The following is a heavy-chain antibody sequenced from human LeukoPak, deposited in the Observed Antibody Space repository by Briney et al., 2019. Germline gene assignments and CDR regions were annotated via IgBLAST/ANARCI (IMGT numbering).Heavy chain of an antibody. CDR3: ARSQEGYFDSWSGYHYYYYVDV. V-gene: IGHV4-61*02. CDR2: TFTTGST. CDR1: GGSISSASYY. Sequence: SQTLSLTCSVSGGSISSASYYWSWIRQPAGKGLEWIGRTFTTGSTKYNPSLKSRVTMTLDTSKNQFSLRLSSVTAADTAVYYCARSQEGYFDSWSGYHYYYYVDVWGKGTTVTVSS. D-gene: IGHD3-3*01. J-gene: IGHJ6*03.